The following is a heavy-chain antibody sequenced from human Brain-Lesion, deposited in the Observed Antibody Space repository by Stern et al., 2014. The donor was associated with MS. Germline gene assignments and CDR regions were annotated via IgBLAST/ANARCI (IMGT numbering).Heavy chain of an antibody. CDR3: ARLFSGSYYYFDS. V-gene: IGHV5-51*01. CDR2: IYPGDSDT. J-gene: IGHJ4*02. D-gene: IGHD1-26*01. Sequence: EVHLLESGAEVKKPGESLKISCKGSGYSFTSYWIGWVSQMPGKGLEWLGIIYPGDSDTRCSPSFQGQVTISADKSISTAYLQWSSLKASETAMYYCARLFSGSYYYFDSWGQGTLVTVSS. CDR1: GYSFTSYW.